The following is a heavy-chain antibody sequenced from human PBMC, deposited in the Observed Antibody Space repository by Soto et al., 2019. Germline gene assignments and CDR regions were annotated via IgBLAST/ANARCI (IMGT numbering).Heavy chain of an antibody. Sequence: PSETLSLTCTVSGGSISSGDYYWSWIRQPPGKDLEWIGYIYYSGSTYYSPSLKSRFTISVDMSNNLFSLKLSSVIAADTAVYYCARDRGDIVLVPAASYGMDVWGQGTTVTVS. CDR2: IYYSGST. J-gene: IGHJ6*02. CDR3: ARDRGDIVLVPAASYGMDV. CDR1: GGSISSGDYY. V-gene: IGHV4-30-4*01. D-gene: IGHD2-2*01.